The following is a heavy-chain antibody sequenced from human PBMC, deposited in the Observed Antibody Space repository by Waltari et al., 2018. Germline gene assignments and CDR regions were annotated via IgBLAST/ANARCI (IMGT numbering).Heavy chain of an antibody. CDR2: RWDDGRQI. V-gene: IGHV3-33*01. D-gene: IGHD2-2*02. J-gene: IGHJ4*02. Sequence: VQLMESGGGVVQPGSSLTLSCAASGFTFRSYAMHWVRQAPGKGGGGVEGRWDDGRQIYYAESVKGRFTVAGDTAKNTRFLKMSSLRADETALYFCARGTSYTPSDSWGQGTLVTVSS. CDR1: GFTFRSYA. CDR3: ARGTSYTPSDS.